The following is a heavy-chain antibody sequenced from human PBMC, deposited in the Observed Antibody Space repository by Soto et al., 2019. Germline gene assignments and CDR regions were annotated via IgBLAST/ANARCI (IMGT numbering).Heavy chain of an antibody. Sequence: EASVKVSCKASGYTFTSYYMHWVRQAPGQGLEWMGIINPSGGSTTYAQKFQGRVTMTRDTSTSTVYMELSSLRSEDTAVYYCARDYYDNYGHLSTDYWAQGTLVTVSS. J-gene: IGHJ4*02. CDR2: INPSGGST. CDR3: ARDYYDNYGHLSTDY. V-gene: IGHV1-46*03. CDR1: GYTFTSYY. D-gene: IGHD3-22*01.